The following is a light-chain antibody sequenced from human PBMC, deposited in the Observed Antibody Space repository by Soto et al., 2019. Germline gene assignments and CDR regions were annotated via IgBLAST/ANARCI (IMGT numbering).Light chain of an antibody. J-gene: IGKJ1*01. CDR1: QSISGTY. V-gene: IGKV3-20*01. CDR2: GVS. Sequence: EIVLTQSPGTLSLSPGERATLSCRASQSISGTYLAWYQQQPGQAPRLLIYGVSSRATGIPDRFSGSGSGTDFTLTISRLEPEDFAVYYCQQYVSSPQTFGQGTKVDIK. CDR3: QQYVSSPQT.